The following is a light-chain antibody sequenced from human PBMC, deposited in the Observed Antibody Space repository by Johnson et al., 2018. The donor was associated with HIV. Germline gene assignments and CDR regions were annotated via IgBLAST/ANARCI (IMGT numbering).Light chain of an antibody. CDR2: ENN. Sequence: QSVLTQPPSVSAAPGQKVTISCSGSSSNIGNNYVSWYQQLPGTAPKLLIYENNKRPSGIPDRFSGSKSGTSATLGITGLPTGDEADYYCGTWDSSLSAVVFGTWTKVTVL. CDR1: SSNIGNNY. CDR3: GTWDSSLSAVV. V-gene: IGLV1-51*02. J-gene: IGLJ1*01.